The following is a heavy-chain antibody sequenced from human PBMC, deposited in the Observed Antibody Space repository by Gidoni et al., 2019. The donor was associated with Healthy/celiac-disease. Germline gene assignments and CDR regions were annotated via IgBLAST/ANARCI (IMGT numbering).Heavy chain of an antibody. CDR3: AKGYYDSSGYPEYFDY. J-gene: IGHJ4*02. Sequence: EVQLLESGGGLVQPGGSLRLSWAACGFTFSSYAMSWVRQAPGKGLEWVSAISGSGGSTYYADSVKGRFTISRDNSKNTLYLQMNSLRAEDTAVYYCAKGYYDSSGYPEYFDYWGQGTLVTVSS. CDR2: ISGSGGST. V-gene: IGHV3-23*01. D-gene: IGHD3-22*01. CDR1: GFTFSSYA.